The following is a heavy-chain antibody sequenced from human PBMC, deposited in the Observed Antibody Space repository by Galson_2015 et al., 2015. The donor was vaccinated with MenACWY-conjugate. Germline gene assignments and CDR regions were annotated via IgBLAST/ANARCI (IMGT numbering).Heavy chain of an antibody. Sequence: SETLSLTCTVSGGSISSSDYYWGWIRQPPGKGLEWIGSIYYSGSTYYNPSLKSRVTISVDTSKNQFSLKLSSVTAADTAVYYCARDDVVVGATSWTRRPIEYWGQGTLVTVSS. CDR3: ARDDVVVGATSWTRRPIEY. D-gene: IGHD2-15*01. V-gene: IGHV4-39*07. J-gene: IGHJ4*02. CDR2: IYYSGST. CDR1: GGSISSSDYY.